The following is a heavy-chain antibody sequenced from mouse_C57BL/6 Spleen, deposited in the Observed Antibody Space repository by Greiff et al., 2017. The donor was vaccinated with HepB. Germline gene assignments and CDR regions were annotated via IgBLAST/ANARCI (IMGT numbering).Heavy chain of an antibody. Sequence: EVQLQESGPGLVKPSQSLSLTCSVTGYSITSGYYWNWIRQFPGNKLEWMGYISYDGSNNYNPSLKNRTSVTRDTSKNQFFLKLNSVTTEDTATYYGARGGYYDYDDYAMDYWGQGTSVTVSS. D-gene: IGHD2-4*01. V-gene: IGHV3-6*01. CDR3: ARGGYYDYDDYAMDY. CDR1: GYSITSGYY. CDR2: ISYDGSN. J-gene: IGHJ4*01.